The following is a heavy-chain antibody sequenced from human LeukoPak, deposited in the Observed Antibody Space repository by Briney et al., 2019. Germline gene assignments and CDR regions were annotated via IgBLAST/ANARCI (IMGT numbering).Heavy chain of an antibody. D-gene: IGHD2-2*02. CDR2: ISGSGGST. CDR3: AKDLRDCSSTSCYTNYYYGMDV. J-gene: IGHJ6*02. V-gene: IGHV3-23*01. Sequence: GGSLRLSCAASGFTFSSSAMSWVRQAPGKGLEWVSAISGSGGSTYYADSVKGRFTISRDNSKNTLYLQMNSLRAEDTAVYYCAKDLRDCSSTSCYTNYYYGMDVWGQGTTVTVSS. CDR1: GFTFSSSA.